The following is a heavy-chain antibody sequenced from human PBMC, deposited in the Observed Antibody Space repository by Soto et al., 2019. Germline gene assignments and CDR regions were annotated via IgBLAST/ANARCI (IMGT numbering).Heavy chain of an antibody. V-gene: IGHV3-74*01. CDR2: VNADGSST. J-gene: IGHJ4*02. Sequence: EVRLVEFGGGQVHPGGSLRLSCAASGFSFTHYRIHWVRQVPGKGLEWVCRVNADGSSTNYAGFAKGRFTISRDNSKNTAYLEMNNLRADDTALYYCAKAGDWNYVFDFWGQGTSVIVSS. CDR3: AKAGDWNYVFDF. CDR1: GFSFTHYR. D-gene: IGHD1-7*01.